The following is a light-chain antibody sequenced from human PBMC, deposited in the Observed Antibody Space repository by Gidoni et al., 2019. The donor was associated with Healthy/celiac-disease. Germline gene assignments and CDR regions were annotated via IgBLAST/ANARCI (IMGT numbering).Light chain of an antibody. V-gene: IGKV3-20*01. Sequence: EIVLTQSPGTLSLSPGERATLSCRASQSVSSSYLAWYQQKPGQAPRLLIYGASSRATGIPDSFSGSGSGTDFTLTISRLEPEDFAVYYCQQYGSSPLCSFXXXTKLEIK. CDR1: QSVSSSY. J-gene: IGKJ2*04. CDR3: QQYGSSPLCS. CDR2: GAS.